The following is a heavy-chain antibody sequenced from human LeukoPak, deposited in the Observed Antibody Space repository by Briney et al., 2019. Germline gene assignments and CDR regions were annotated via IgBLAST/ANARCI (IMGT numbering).Heavy chain of an antibody. Sequence: GSLRLSCAAFGFTFSQYAISWVRPAPGKGLEWVSAISGSGGSTYYADFVKGRFTISRDNSKNTLYLQMNSLRAEDTAVYYCSSSSSLDYWGQGTLVTVSS. CDR2: ISGSGGST. CDR1: GFTFSQYA. D-gene: IGHD6-6*01. CDR3: SSSSSLDY. V-gene: IGHV3-23*01. J-gene: IGHJ4*02.